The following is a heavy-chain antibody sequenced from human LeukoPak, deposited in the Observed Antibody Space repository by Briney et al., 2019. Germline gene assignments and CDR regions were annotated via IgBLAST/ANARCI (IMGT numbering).Heavy chain of an antibody. CDR3: AKGDYYDSSGYYYYYYYMDV. D-gene: IGHD3-22*01. J-gene: IGHJ6*03. CDR1: GFTFSNAW. CDR2: ISGSGGST. V-gene: IGHV3-23*01. Sequence: GGSLRLSCAASGFTFSNAWMSWVRQAPGKGLEWVSAISGSGGSTYYADSVKGRFTISRDNSKNTLYLQMNSLRAEDTAVYYCAKGDYYDSSGYYYYYYYMDVWGKGTTVTVSS.